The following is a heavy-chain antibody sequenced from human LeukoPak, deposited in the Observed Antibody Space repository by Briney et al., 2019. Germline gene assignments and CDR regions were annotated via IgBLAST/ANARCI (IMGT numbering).Heavy chain of an antibody. CDR2: IKADGTEK. V-gene: IGHV3-7*04. CDR3: ARSIAMIPEDY. D-gene: IGHD3-22*01. J-gene: IGHJ4*02. Sequence: GGSLRLSCAASGFNFISYEMNWVRQAPGKGLEWVAYIKADGTEKYYLDSVRGRFTISRDSAKNSLFLQMDSLGTDDTAVYYCARSIAMIPEDYWGPGTLVTVSS. CDR1: GFNFISYE.